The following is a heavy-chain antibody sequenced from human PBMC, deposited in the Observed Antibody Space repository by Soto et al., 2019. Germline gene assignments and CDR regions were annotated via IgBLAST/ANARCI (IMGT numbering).Heavy chain of an antibody. CDR1: GYTFTSYG. J-gene: IGHJ4*02. CDR3: ARDDNYAYVLDY. Sequence: QVQLVQSGAEVKKPGASVKVSCKASGYTFTSYGMSWGRHAPGQGLEWMGWISAYNCNTNYEQKLQGTVTITTDTSTNTDYMELRSLRSDDPAVCYCARDDNYAYVLDYWGQGTLVTVS. CDR2: ISAYNCNT. V-gene: IGHV1-18*04. D-gene: IGHD2-2*01.